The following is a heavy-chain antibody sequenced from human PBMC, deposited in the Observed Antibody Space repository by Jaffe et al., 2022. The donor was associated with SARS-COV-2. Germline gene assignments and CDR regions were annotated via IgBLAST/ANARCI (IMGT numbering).Heavy chain of an antibody. CDR1: GFTFDDYA. J-gene: IGHJ4*02. Sequence: EVQLVESGGGLVQPGRSLRLSCAASGFTFDDYAMHWVRQAPGKGLEWVSGISWNSGSIGYADSVKGRFTISRDNAKNSLYLQMNSLRAEDTALYYCAKDMGDGYKPAPLGYWGQGTLVTVSS. CDR3: AKDMGDGYKPAPLGY. CDR2: ISWNSGSI. V-gene: IGHV3-9*01. D-gene: IGHD5-12*01.